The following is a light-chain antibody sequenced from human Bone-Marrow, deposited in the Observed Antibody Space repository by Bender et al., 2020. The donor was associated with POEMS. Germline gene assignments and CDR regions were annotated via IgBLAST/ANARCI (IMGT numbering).Light chain of an antibody. Sequence: QSALTQPASVSGSPGQSVTISCTGTTSDIGGYNFVSWYQQYPGKAPKLILFDVTDRPSGVSLRFSGSKSGNMASLTISGLQAEDEADYYCVSFTTRNTYVFGTGTKVTVL. V-gene: IGLV2-14*03. CDR1: TSDIGGYNF. J-gene: IGLJ1*01. CDR3: VSFTTRNTYV. CDR2: DVT.